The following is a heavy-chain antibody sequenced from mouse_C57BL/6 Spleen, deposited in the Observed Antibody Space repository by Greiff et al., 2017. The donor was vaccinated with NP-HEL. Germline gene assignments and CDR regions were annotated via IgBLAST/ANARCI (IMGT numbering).Heavy chain of an antibody. CDR3: ARYMSSVTTVVATPYYYAMDY. Sequence: EVHLVESGGGLVQPGGSLSLSCAASGFTFTDYYMSWVRQPPGKALEWLGFIRNKANGYTTEYSASVKGRFTISRDNSQSILYLQMNALRDEDSATYYCARYMSSVTTVVATPYYYAMDYWGQGTSVTVSS. D-gene: IGHD1-1*01. CDR2: IRNKANGYTT. V-gene: IGHV7-3*01. J-gene: IGHJ4*01. CDR1: GFTFTDYY.